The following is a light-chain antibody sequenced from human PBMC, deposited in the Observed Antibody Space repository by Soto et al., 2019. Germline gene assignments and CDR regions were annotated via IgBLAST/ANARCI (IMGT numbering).Light chain of an antibody. CDR1: SSNIGTGYD. V-gene: IGLV1-40*01. Sequence: QSVLTQPPSVSGAPGQRVTISCTGSSSNIGTGYDVHWYQQLPGTAPKLLIYGNSNRPSGVPDRVSGSKSGTSASLAITGLQAGDEADYYCQSFDSSLSGVVFGGGTKVTVL. J-gene: IGLJ2*01. CDR3: QSFDSSLSGVV. CDR2: GNS.